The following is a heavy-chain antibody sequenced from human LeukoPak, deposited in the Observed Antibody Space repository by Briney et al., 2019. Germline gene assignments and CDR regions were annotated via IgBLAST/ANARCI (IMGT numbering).Heavy chain of an antibody. Sequence: SETLSLTCTVSGGSISSHYWSWIRQPPGKGLEWIGYIYYSGTTNYNPSLKSRVTISVDTSKNQFSLKLSSVTAADTAVYYCARPQGDDAFDIWGQGTMVTVSS. CDR1: GGSISSHY. V-gene: IGHV4-59*08. CDR3: ARPQGDDAFDI. CDR2: IYYSGTT. J-gene: IGHJ3*02. D-gene: IGHD2-21*01.